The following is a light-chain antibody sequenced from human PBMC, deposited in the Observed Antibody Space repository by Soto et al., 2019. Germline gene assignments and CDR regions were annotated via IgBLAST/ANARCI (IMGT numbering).Light chain of an antibody. CDR2: GAS. J-gene: IGKJ1*01. Sequence: EIVMTQSPATLSVSPRKRATHSCRANQNVSSNLAWYQQKPGQAPRLLIYGASTRVTGIPARFSGSGSGTEFTLTISILQSEDFAVYYCQQYNNWLSWTFGQGTKVDIK. CDR1: QNVSSN. V-gene: IGKV3-15*01. CDR3: QQYNNWLSWT.